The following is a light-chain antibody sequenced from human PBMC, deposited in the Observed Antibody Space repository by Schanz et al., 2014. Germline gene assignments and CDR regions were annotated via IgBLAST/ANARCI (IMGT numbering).Light chain of an antibody. V-gene: IGLV2-14*01. Sequence: QSALTQPRSVSGSPGQSVTISCTGTSSDVGGYNYVSWYQLHPGKAPKLMIYDVTNRPSGVSNRFSGSKSGDTASLTISGLQAEDEADYFCSSYSSGTTRWVFGGGTKLTVL. J-gene: IGLJ3*02. CDR3: SSYSSGTTRWV. CDR1: SSDVGGYNY. CDR2: DVT.